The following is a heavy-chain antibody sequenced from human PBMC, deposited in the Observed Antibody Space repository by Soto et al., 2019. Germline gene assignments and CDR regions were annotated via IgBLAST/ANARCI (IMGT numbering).Heavy chain of an antibody. V-gene: IGHV4-61*01. D-gene: IGHD6-13*01. Sequence: PSETLSLTCTVSGGSVSSGSYYWSWIRQPPGKGLEWIGYIYYSGSTNYNPSLKSRVTISVDTSKNQFSLKLSSVTAADTAVYYCARGGQGYSSSKVDYYGMDVWGQGTTVTVSS. CDR2: IYYSGST. CDR3: ARGGQGYSSSKVDYYGMDV. CDR1: GGSVSSGSYY. J-gene: IGHJ6*02.